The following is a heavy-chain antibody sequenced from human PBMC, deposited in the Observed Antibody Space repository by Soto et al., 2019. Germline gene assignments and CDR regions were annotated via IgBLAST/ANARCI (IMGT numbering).Heavy chain of an antibody. CDR2: INTLSSAI. Sequence: GGSLRLSCAGSGFTFSDYYMTWIRQAPGKGLEWVSYINTLSSAIYYADSVKGRFTISRDNAKNSLYLQMNSLRAEDTAVYYCARRLQWQLRPLDTWGRGTLVTVSS. J-gene: IGHJ5*02. CDR3: ARRLQWQLRPLDT. CDR1: GFTFSDYY. V-gene: IGHV3-11*01. D-gene: IGHD6-19*01.